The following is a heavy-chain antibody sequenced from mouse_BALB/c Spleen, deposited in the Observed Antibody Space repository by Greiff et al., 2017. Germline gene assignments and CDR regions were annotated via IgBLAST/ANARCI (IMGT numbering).Heavy chain of an antibody. J-gene: IGHJ4*01. Sequence: EVQLVESGGGLVQPGGSRKLSCAASGFTFSSFGMHWVRQAPEKGLEWVAYISSGSSTIYYADTVKGRFTISRDNPKNTLFLQMTSLRSEDTAMYYCARPTGYYAMDYWGQGTSVTVSS. V-gene: IGHV5-17*02. CDR3: ARPTGYYAMDY. CDR2: ISSGSSTI. CDR1: GFTFSSFG. D-gene: IGHD4-1*02.